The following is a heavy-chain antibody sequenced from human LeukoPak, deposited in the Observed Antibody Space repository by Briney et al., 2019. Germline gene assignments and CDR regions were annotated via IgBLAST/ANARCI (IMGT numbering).Heavy chain of an antibody. CDR2: IIPIFGTA. V-gene: IGHV1-69*05. Sequence: SVKVSCKASGGTFSSYAISWVRQAPGQGLEWMGGIIPIFGTANYAQKFQGRVTITTDESTSTAYMELSRLRSDDTAVYYCARDLEYGSSPLGEYMDVWGKGTTVTVSS. J-gene: IGHJ6*03. D-gene: IGHD6-6*01. CDR1: GGTFSSYA. CDR3: ARDLEYGSSPLGEYMDV.